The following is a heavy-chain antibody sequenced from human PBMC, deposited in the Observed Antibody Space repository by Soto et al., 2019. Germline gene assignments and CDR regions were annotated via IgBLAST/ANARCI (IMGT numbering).Heavy chain of an antibody. J-gene: IGHJ3*02. CDR1: GGNFNTYP. Sequence: QVQLEQSGAEVKRPGSSVKVSCKTSGGNFNTYPISWVRQAPGHRLEWMGKIIPIFGTPDYAQKFQGRVTINADEATTTVYMELRSLKSDDSAEYYCARDSRLWGSTGWKRENLFDIWGQGTMVTVSS. CDR3: ARDSRLWGSTGWKRENLFDI. V-gene: IGHV1-69*18. CDR2: IIPIFGTP. D-gene: IGHD3-16*01.